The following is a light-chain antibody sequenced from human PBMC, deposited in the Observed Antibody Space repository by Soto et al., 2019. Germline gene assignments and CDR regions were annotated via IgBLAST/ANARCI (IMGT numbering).Light chain of an antibody. CDR3: QQYNIWPQT. J-gene: IGKJ1*01. Sequence: EIVMTQSPATLSVSAGERGTLSCRASQSVNSYLAWYQQKPGQAPRLVIYGASSRATGIPARFSGSGSGTEFTLTISSLQSEDFAVYYCQQYNIWPQTFGQGTKVDI. CDR1: QSVNSY. CDR2: GAS. V-gene: IGKV3-15*01.